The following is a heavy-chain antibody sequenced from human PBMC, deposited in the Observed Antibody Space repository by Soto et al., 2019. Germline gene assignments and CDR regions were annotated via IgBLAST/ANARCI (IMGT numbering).Heavy chain of an antibody. D-gene: IGHD2-2*01. CDR3: ARRVPAAYSDY. J-gene: IGHJ4*02. Sequence: QLQLQESGPGLVKPSETLSLTYTVSGGSISSSSYYWGWIRQPPGKGLEWIGSIYYSGSTYYNPSLKSRVTISVDTSKNQFSLKLSSVTAADTAVYYCARRVPAAYSDYWGQGTLVTVSS. V-gene: IGHV4-39*01. CDR2: IYYSGST. CDR1: GGSISSSSYY.